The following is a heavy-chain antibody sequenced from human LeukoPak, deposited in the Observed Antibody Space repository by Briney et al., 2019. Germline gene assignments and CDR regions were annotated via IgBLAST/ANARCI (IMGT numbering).Heavy chain of an antibody. CDR2: ISAYNGNT. CDR3: ARETRPGVLEWLGGPMYNAFDI. J-gene: IGHJ3*02. D-gene: IGHD3-3*01. CDR1: GYTFTSYG. Sequence: ASVKVSCKASGYTFTSYGISWVRQAPGQGLEWMGWISAYNGNTHYAQKLQGRVTMTTDTSTSTAYMELRSLRSEDTAVYYCARETRPGVLEWLGGPMYNAFDIWGQGTMVTVSS. V-gene: IGHV1-18*01.